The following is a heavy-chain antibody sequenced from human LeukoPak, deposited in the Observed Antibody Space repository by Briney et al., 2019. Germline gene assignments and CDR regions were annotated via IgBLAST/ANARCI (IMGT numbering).Heavy chain of an antibody. J-gene: IGHJ4*02. CDR3: ARHRRGSSEGY. CDR1: GYSISSGYY. D-gene: IGHD1-26*01. Sequence: KPSETLSLTCAVAGYSISSGYYWGWIRQPPGKGREWIGSIYHSGSTYYNPSLNSRVTISVDTSKTQCSLKLSSVTAADTAVYYCARHRRGSSEGYWGQGTLVTVSS. V-gene: IGHV4-38-2*01. CDR2: IYHSGST.